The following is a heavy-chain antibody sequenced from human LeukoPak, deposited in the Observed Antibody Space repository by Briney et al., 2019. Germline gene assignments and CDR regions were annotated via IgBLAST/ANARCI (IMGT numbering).Heavy chain of an antibody. CDR2: IIADNVNT. V-gene: IGHV1-18*01. J-gene: IGHJ4*02. Sequence: FSCKASAYTSTTYGISCVRPAPAQGLEWMGWIIADNVNTNYAHKPQRRITMTTYTSTSTTSNELWSLTPEHTAAYHCATGSRTGTTFSDYWGQGTLVTVSS. D-gene: IGHD1-7*01. CDR1: AYTSTTYG. CDR3: ATGSRTGTTFSDY.